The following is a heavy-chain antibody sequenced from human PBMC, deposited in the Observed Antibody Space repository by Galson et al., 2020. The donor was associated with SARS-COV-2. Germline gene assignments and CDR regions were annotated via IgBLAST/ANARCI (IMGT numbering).Heavy chain of an antibody. CDR2: TYYRSKWNN. D-gene: IGHD1-1*01. CDR3: ARDPSDWTFFDY. V-gene: IGHV6-1*01. Sequence: SQTLSLTCAISGDNFSSDRAAWNWIRQSPSRGLEWLGRTYYRSKWNNDYAASMKGRLIINPDTSENQFSLQLDSVTPEDTAVYYCARDPSDWTFFDYWGQGTLVTVSS. CDR1: GDNFSSDRAA. J-gene: IGHJ4*02.